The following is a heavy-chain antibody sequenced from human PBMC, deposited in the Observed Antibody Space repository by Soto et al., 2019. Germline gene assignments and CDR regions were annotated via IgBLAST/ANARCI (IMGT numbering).Heavy chain of an antibody. D-gene: IGHD3-3*01. J-gene: IGHJ6*02. Sequence: SETLSLTCAVYGGSFSGYYWSWIRQPPGKGLEWIGEINHSGSTNYNPSLKSRVTISVDTSKNQFSLKLSSVTAADTAVYYCARERVLRFLEWFRKDYGMDVWGQGTTVTVSS. CDR3: ARERVLRFLEWFRKDYGMDV. CDR1: GGSFSGYY. CDR2: INHSGST. V-gene: IGHV4-34*01.